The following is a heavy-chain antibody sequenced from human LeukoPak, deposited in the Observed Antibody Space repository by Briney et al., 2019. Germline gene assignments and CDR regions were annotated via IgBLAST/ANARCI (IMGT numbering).Heavy chain of an antibody. J-gene: IGHJ4*02. CDR2: INAGNGNT. CDR3: ARSRDGYNYEYYFDY. Sequence: ASVKVSCKASGYTFTSYAMHWVRQAPGQRLEWMGWINAGNGNTKYSQKFQGRVTITRDTSASTAYMELSSLRSEDTAVYYCARSRDGYNYEYYFDYWGQGTLVTVSS. D-gene: IGHD5-24*01. CDR1: GYTFTSYA. V-gene: IGHV1-3*01.